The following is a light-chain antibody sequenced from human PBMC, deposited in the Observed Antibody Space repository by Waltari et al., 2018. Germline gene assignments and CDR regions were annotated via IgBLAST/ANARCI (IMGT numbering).Light chain of an antibody. CDR2: AAS. CDR3: QHSYSTPIVT. CDR1: QSISSY. V-gene: IGKV1-39*01. Sequence: DIQMTQSPSSLSASVGDRVTITCRASQSISSYLNWYQQKPGKAPKLLIYAASSLQSGVPSRFSGSGSGTDFTLTISSLQPEDFATYYCQHSYSTPIVTFGPGTKVDIK. J-gene: IGKJ3*01.